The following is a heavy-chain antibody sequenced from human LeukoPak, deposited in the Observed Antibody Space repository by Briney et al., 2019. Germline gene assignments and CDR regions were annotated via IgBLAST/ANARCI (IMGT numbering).Heavy chain of an antibody. J-gene: IGHJ4*02. CDR1: GGSISTYY. D-gene: IGHD3-22*01. V-gene: IGHV4-4*07. CDR2: IYKSGSS. Sequence: SETLSLTCSVSGGSISTYYWSWIRQSAGKGLEWIGRIYKSGSSNYNPSLKSRVSMSVDSSKNHFSLNLTSVTAEDTAVYYCAKDGDSSGYSFDYWGQGTLVTVSS. CDR3: AKDGDSSGYSFDY.